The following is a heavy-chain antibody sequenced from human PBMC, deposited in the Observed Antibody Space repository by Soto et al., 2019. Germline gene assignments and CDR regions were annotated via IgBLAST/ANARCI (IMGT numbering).Heavy chain of an antibody. J-gene: IGHJ4*02. V-gene: IGHV4-39*01. CDR3: ARHHTTLTTTWYFDY. Sequence: SETLALAFTVSGYSISLSRYYWGWLRQPPGKGLEWIGSIYYSGSTYYNPSLKSRVTISVDTSKNQFSLKLSSVTAADTAVYYCARHHTTLTTTWYFDYWGQGTLVTVSS. CDR2: IYYSGST. CDR1: GYSISLSRYY. D-gene: IGHD4-17*01.